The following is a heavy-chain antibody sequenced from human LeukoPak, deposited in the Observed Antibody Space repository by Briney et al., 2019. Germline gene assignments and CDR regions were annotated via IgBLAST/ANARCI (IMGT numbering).Heavy chain of an antibody. V-gene: IGHV3-23*01. CDR3: AKGGPYYYDSSGYYCFDS. D-gene: IGHD3-22*01. CDR1: GFTFSNYA. CDR2: ISGSGTST. J-gene: IGHJ4*02. Sequence: GGSLRLSCAASGFTFSNYAMSWVRQGPGKGLEWVSAISGSGTSTYYADSMKGRFTISRDNFKNTLYLEMNSLRAEDTAVYYCAKGGPYYYDSSGYYCFDSWGQGTLVTVSS.